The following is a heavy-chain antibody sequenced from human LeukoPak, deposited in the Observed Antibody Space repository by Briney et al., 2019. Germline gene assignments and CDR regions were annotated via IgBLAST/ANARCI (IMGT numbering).Heavy chain of an antibody. V-gene: IGHV1-69*04. J-gene: IGHJ5*02. CDR1: RGTFNSYA. D-gene: IGHD2-15*01. CDR3: AACSGGSCYSRDRFDP. Sequence: ASVKVSCKASRGTFNSYAFSWVRQAPGQGLEWMGRIIPSLGIANYAQKFQGRVTITAAKSTSTAYMELSSLTAEDTAVYYCAACSGGSCYSRDRFDPWGRGTLVTVSS. CDR2: IIPSLGIA.